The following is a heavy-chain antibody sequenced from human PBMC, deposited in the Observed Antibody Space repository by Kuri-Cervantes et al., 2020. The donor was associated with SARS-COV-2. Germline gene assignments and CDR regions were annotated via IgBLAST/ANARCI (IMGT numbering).Heavy chain of an antibody. CDR2: INPNSGGT. J-gene: IGHJ4*02. Sequence: ASVKVSCKASGYTFTGYYMHWVRQAPGQGLEWMGWINPNSGGTNYAQKFQGRVTMTWDTSISTAYMELSRLRSDDTAVYYCARGNFPPYDFWSGYYTYYFDYWGQGTLVTVSS. D-gene: IGHD3-3*01. CDR1: GYTFTGYY. V-gene: IGHV1-2*02. CDR3: ARGNFPPYDFWSGYYTYYFDY.